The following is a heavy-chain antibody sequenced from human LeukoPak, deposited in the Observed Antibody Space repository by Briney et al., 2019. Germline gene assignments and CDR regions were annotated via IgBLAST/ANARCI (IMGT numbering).Heavy chain of an antibody. J-gene: IGHJ4*02. V-gene: IGHV1-18*01. CDR2: VSAYADDT. D-gene: IGHD2-15*01. CDR1: GYTFISYG. Sequence: ASVKVSCKASGYTFISYGISWVRQAPRQGLEWMGWVSAYADDTNYVQKFQGRVTMTTDTSTSTAYMELRSLRSDDTAVYYCARHCIGCHGFDYWGQGTLVTVSS. CDR3: ARHCIGCHGFDY.